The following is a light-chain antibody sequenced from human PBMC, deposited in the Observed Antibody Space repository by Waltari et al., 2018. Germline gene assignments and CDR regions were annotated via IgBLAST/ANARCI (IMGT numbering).Light chain of an antibody. CDR2: EDT. CDR1: SGSIASNY. CDR3: QSFDSFNPVI. V-gene: IGLV6-57*02. Sequence: FMLTQPHSVSESPGKTVTISCTGSSGSIASNYVKWYQQRQGRAPSTVIYEDTRIPSGVLDLSCCASNSASNSASLTISGLKTEDEAYYYWQSFDSFNPVIFGGGTKLTVL. J-gene: IGLJ2*01.